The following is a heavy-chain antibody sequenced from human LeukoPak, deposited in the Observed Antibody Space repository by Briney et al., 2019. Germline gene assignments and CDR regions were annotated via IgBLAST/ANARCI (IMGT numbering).Heavy chain of an antibody. V-gene: IGHV5-51*01. CDR1: GYSFTSYW. Sequence: GESLKISCKGSGYSFTSYWIGWVRQMPGKGLEWMGIIYPGDSDTRYSPSFQGQVTISADKSISTAYLQWSSLKASDTPMYYCARHLLYCSSTSCLDDAFDIWGQGTMVTVSS. CDR3: ARHLLYCSSTSCLDDAFDI. D-gene: IGHD2-2*01. CDR2: IYPGDSDT. J-gene: IGHJ3*02.